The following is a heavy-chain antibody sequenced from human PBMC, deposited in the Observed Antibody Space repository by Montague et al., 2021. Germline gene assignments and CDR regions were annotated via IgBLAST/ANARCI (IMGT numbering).Heavy chain of an antibody. D-gene: IGHD6-13*01. J-gene: IGHJ3*02. CDR2: IYKSGST. CDR1: GGSMRSYN. Sequence: SETLSLTCTVSGGSMRSYNWSWIRQRQAKGLEWIGYIYKSGSTNYNPSLKSRVTIAVDTSKNKFYLKLSSVTAPDTAVYYCASYSTRGWPLGAFDIWGQGKMVTVSS. V-gene: IGHV4-59*01. CDR3: ASYSTRGWPLGAFDI.